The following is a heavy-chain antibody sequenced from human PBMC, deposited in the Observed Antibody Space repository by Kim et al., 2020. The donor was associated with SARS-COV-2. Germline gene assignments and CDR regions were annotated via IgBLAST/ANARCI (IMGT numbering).Heavy chain of an antibody. D-gene: IGHD5-12*01. J-gene: IGHJ4*02. CDR1: GGSTSSRDY. Sequence: SETLSLTCTLSGGSTSSRDYWGWIRQSPGKGLEWIGTISYSGSTFYNPSLKSRVTISVDPSKTHFSLNLKSVTAADAAAYFCAMSGPYGGYRGFDSWGQGTLVTVSS. CDR2: ISYSGST. V-gene: IGHV4-39*02. CDR3: AMSGPYGGYRGFDS.